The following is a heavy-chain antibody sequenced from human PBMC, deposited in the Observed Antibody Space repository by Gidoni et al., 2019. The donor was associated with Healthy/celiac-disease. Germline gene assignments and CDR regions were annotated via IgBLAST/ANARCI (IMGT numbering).Heavy chain of an antibody. CDR1: GGSFSGYY. D-gene: IGHD3-10*01. CDR2: INHSGST. V-gene: IGHV4-34*01. Sequence: QVQLQQWGAGLLKPSETLSLTCAVYGGSFSGYYWSWIRQPPGKGLEWIGEINHSGSTNYNPSLKSRVTISVDTSKNQFSLKLSSVTAADTAVYYCARGMGYYYGSGSYTWGQGTLVTVSS. J-gene: IGHJ5*02. CDR3: ARGMGYYYGSGSYT.